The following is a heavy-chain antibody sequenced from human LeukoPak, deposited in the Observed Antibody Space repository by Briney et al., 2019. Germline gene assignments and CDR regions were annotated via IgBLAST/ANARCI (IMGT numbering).Heavy chain of an antibody. CDR1: GGTFSSYA. CDR2: IIPIFGTA. CDR3: ARGDLDTAMLWFDP. D-gene: IGHD5-18*01. J-gene: IGHJ5*02. V-gene: IGHV1-69*13. Sequence: GASVKVSCKASGGTFSSYAISWVRQAPGQGLEWMGGIIPIFGTANYAQKIQGSVTITADESTSTAYMELSSLRSEDTAVYYCARGDLDTAMLWFDPWGQGTLVTVSS.